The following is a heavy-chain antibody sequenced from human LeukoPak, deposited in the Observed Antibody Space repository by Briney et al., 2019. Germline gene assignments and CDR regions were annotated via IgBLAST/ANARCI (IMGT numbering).Heavy chain of an antibody. Sequence: GTLRLSCAASGFTFSSFGMSWVRQAPGKGLEWIGEIHHSESTNFNPSLKSRVTISVDKSKNHFSLSLTSVSAADTAVYYCARGIPGYFGTSGYYYEYWGQGILVTVSS. V-gene: IGHV4-4*02. CDR3: ARGIPGYFGTSGYYYEY. CDR1: GFTFSSFG. CDR2: IHHSEST. D-gene: IGHD3-22*01. J-gene: IGHJ4*02.